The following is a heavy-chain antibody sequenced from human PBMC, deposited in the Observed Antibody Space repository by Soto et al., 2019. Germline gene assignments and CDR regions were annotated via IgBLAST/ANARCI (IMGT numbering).Heavy chain of an antibody. CDR3: ARAKEYCSGGSCRPLDY. D-gene: IGHD2-15*01. CDR2: IIPILGIA. V-gene: IGHV1-69*02. J-gene: IGHJ4*02. Sequence: SVKVSCKASGGTFSSYTISWVRKAPGQGLEWMGRIIPILGIANYAQKFQGRVTITADKSTSTAYMELSSLRSEDTAVYYCARAKEYCSGGSCRPLDYWGQGTLVTVSS. CDR1: GGTFSSYT.